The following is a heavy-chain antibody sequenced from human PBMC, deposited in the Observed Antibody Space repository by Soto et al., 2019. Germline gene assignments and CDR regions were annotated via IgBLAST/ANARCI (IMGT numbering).Heavy chain of an antibody. Sequence: EVQLLESGGGLVQPGGSLRLSCAASGFTFSSYAMSWVRQAPGKGLEWVSAISGSGGSTYYADSVKGRFTISRDNSKNTLYLQMNSLRAEDTAVYYCAKGNIVVVVAATRLGFDPWGQGTLVTGSS. CDR2: ISGSGGST. CDR3: AKGNIVVVVAATRLGFDP. D-gene: IGHD2-15*01. J-gene: IGHJ5*02. CDR1: GFTFSSYA. V-gene: IGHV3-23*01.